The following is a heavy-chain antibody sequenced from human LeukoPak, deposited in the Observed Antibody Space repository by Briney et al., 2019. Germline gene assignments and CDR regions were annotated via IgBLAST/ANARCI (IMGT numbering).Heavy chain of an antibody. CDR3: ARSREIFGVVIIGTFDY. CDR1: GFTVSSNY. V-gene: IGHV3-7*01. J-gene: IGHJ4*02. Sequence: GGSLRLSCATSGFTVSSNYMSWVRQAPGKGLEWVANIKQDGSEKYYVDSVKGRFTISRDNAKNSLYLQMNSLRAEDTAVYYCARSREIFGVVIIGTFDYWGQGTLVTVSS. D-gene: IGHD3-3*01. CDR2: IKQDGSEK.